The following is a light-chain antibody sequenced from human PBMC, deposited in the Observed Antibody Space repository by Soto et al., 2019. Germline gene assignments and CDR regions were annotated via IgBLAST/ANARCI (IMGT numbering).Light chain of an antibody. CDR1: QAISSW. CDR3: PQANSFPFT. CDR2: AAS. V-gene: IGKV1-12*01. J-gene: IGKJ3*01. Sequence: DIQMTQSPSSVSASVGDRVTITCRASQAISSWLAWYQQKPGKAPTLLISAASSLQSGVPSRFSGGGSATDFPRTFSSLQPEDFATYYVPQANSFPFTFGPGTKVDIK.